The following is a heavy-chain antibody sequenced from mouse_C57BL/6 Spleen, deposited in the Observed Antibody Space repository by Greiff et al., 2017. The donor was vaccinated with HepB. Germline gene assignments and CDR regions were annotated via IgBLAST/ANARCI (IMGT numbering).Heavy chain of an antibody. D-gene: IGHD2-4*01. CDR2: ISSGGSYT. V-gene: IGHV5-6*02. CDR1: GFTFSSYG. J-gene: IGHJ4*01. CDR3: ARGGYYDYDDYDMDY. Sequence: EVKLEESGGDLVKPGGSLKLSCAASGFTFSSYGMSWVRQTPDKRLEWVATISSGGSYTYYPDSVKGRVTISGDKSKNTLYLQMSSLKSEDTAMYYCARGGYYDYDDYDMDYWGQGTSVTVSS.